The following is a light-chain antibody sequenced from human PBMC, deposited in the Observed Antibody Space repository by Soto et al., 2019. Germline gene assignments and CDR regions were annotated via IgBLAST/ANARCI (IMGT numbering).Light chain of an antibody. V-gene: IGKV1-39*01. CDR3: KQANSFPLT. Sequence: DIQMTQSPSSLSASVGDRVNITCRASQTVSSYLNWYQQKPGTVHKLLIYATSNLQSGVQSRFSGRGFGTDFTLTISSLQPEDFATYYCKQANSFPLTFGGGTKVGIK. CDR1: QTVSSY. J-gene: IGKJ4*01. CDR2: ATS.